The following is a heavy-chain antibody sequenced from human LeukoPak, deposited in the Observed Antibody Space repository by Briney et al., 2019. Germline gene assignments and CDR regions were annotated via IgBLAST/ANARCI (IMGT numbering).Heavy chain of an antibody. Sequence: GGSLRLSCAASGFTFSSYALHWVRQAPGRGLEWVAVISYDGSNKYYADSVKGRFTISRDNSKNTLYLQMNSLRPEDTAVYYCARGDKQLLFNRNKGGFDPWGQGTLVTVSS. D-gene: IGHD1-14*01. CDR1: GFTFSSYA. J-gene: IGHJ5*02. CDR3: ARGDKQLLFNRNKGGFDP. CDR2: ISYDGSNK. V-gene: IGHV3-30*04.